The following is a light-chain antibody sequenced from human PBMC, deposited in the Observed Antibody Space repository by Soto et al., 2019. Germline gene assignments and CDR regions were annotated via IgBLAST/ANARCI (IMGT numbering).Light chain of an antibody. Sequence: QPVLTQSPSASASLGASVKLTCTLSSGHSSYAIAWHQQQPEKGPRYLMKLNSDGSHSKGDGIPDRFSGSSSGAERYLTISSLPSEDEADYYCQTWGTGPWVFGGGTKLTVL. V-gene: IGLV4-69*01. J-gene: IGLJ3*02. CDR3: QTWGTGPWV. CDR1: SGHSSYA. CDR2: LNSDGSH.